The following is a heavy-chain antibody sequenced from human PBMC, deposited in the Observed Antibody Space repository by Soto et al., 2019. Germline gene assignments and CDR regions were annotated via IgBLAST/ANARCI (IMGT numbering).Heavy chain of an antibody. CDR2: INHSGST. CDR1: GGSFSGYY. CDR3: ARGGRYFWSQIWDY. Sequence: SETLSLTCAVYGGSFSGYYWSWIRQPPGKGLEWIGEINHSGSTNYNPSLKSRVTISVDTSKNQFSLKLSSVTAADTAVYYCARGGRYFWSQIWDYWGQGTLVTVSS. D-gene: IGHD3-3*01. J-gene: IGHJ4*02. V-gene: IGHV4-34*01.